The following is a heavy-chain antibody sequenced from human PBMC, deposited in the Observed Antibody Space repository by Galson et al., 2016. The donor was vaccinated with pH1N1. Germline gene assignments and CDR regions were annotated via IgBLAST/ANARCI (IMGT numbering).Heavy chain of an antibody. D-gene: IGHD3-10*01. CDR2: IKQDGSEK. CDR3: ARARGGRYWNYFDY. J-gene: IGHJ4*02. CDR1: GFTFSSYW. Sequence: SLRLSCAASGFTFSSYWMHWVRQAPGKGLEWVANIKQDGSEKYYVDSVKGRFTISRDISKNTRYLQMNSLGVEDAAVYYCARARGGRYWNYFDYWGQGALVTVSS. V-gene: IGHV3-7*05.